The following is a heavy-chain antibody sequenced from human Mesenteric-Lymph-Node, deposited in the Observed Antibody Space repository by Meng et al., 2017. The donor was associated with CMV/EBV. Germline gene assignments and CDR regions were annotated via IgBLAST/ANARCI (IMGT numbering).Heavy chain of an antibody. J-gene: IGHJ4*02. Sequence: GATFSSDAISWVRQAPGQGLEWMGGIIPIFGTANYAQKFQGRVTITADESTSTAYMELSSLRSEDTAVYYCARAGILTGYSPSTFDYWGQGTLVTVSS. CDR2: IIPIFGTA. D-gene: IGHD3-9*01. V-gene: IGHV1-69*01. CDR1: GATFSSDA. CDR3: ARAGILTGYSPSTFDY.